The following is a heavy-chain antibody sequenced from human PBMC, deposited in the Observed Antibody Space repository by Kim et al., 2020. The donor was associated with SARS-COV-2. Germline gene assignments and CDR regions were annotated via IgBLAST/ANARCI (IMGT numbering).Heavy chain of an antibody. D-gene: IGHD3-16*01. CDR3: ARGDDSYDYEVGGWFDP. CDR1: GYTFTGYY. J-gene: IGHJ5*02. V-gene: IGHV1-2*04. CDR2: INPNSGGT. Sequence: ASVKVSCKASGYTFTGYYMHWVRQAPGQGLEWMGWINPNSGGTNYAQKFQGWVTMTRDTSISTAYMELSRLRSDDTAVYYCARGDDSYDYEVGGWFDPWGQGTLVTVSS.